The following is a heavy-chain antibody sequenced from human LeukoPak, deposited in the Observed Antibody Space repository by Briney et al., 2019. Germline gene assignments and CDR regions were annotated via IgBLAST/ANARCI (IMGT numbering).Heavy chain of an antibody. CDR1: GGSFSGYY. CDR2: INDSGNR. Sequence: PSETLSLTCAVYGGSFSGYYWSWIRQSPGKGLEWIGEINDSGNRKSNPSLKNRLTMSVDTSKKHISLNLTSVTAADTAVYYCARFGFEYDVGSGIHFYYMDVWGTGTTVTVSS. D-gene: IGHD3-10*01. J-gene: IGHJ6*03. V-gene: IGHV4-34*01. CDR3: ARFGFEYDVGSGIHFYYMDV.